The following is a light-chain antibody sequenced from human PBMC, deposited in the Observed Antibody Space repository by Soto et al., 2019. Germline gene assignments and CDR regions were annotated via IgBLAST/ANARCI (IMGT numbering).Light chain of an antibody. CDR2: GAS. CDR1: QSISSF. V-gene: IGKV3-20*01. J-gene: IGKJ1*01. CDR3: QHYLTSPGT. Sequence: EVVLTQSPGTLSLSPGERATLSCRASQSISSFLAWYQQKPGQDPRLIIYGASNRATGIPDRFSGSGSGTDFTLTISRLEPEDFAVYFCQHYLTSPGTFGQGAKVEI.